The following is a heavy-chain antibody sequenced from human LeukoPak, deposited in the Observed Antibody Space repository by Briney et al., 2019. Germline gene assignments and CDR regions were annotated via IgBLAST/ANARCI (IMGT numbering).Heavy chain of an antibody. J-gene: IGHJ5*02. CDR2: ISGSGGST. Sequence: GGSLRLSCAASGFTFSSYATSWVRQAPGKGLEWVSAISGSGGSTYYADSVKGRFTISRDNSKNTLYLQMNSLRAEDTAVYYCAAPGGSSSSPWFDPWGQGTLVTVSS. V-gene: IGHV3-23*01. CDR3: AAPGGSSSSPWFDP. CDR1: GFTFSSYA. D-gene: IGHD6-6*01.